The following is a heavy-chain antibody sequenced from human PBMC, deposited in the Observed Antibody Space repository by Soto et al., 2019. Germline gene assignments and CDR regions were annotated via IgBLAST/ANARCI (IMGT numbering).Heavy chain of an antibody. Sequence: EVQLLASGGVLVQPGGSLRLSCAASGFTFSSDTMSWVRKAPGKGLEWVSAISKTGDTTYYADSVKGRFTISRDTSTNTLHLQMNGLRAEEKAVYYCAKSDVSGWFNYFQHWGQGTLVTVSS. CDR1: GFTFSSDT. CDR3: AKSDVSGWFNYFQH. CDR2: ISKTGDTT. D-gene: IGHD6-19*01. V-gene: IGHV3-23*01. J-gene: IGHJ1*01.